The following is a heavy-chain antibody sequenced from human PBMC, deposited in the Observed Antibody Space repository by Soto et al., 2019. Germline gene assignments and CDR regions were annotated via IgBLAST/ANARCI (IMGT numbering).Heavy chain of an antibody. V-gene: IGHV4-59*01. CDR3: ARDLWGYCGTDCYPLDV. J-gene: IGHJ6*02. CDR1: GGSISSYY. CDR2: MYNTGST. Sequence: SETLSLTCTVSGGSISSYYWSWIRQPPGKGLEWIGYMYNTGSTVYNPSLKSRVTISVDTSKNQFSLKLNAVTAADTAVYYCARDLWGYCGTDCYPLDVWRQGTTVTVSS. D-gene: IGHD2-21*02.